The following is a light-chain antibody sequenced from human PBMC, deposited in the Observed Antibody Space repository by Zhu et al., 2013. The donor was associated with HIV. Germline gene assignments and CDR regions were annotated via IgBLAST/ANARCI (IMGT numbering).Light chain of an antibody. Sequence: DIQMTQSPSSMSASVGDRVAITCRASQTISSYLNWYQQKPGKAPKLLIYATSTLQTGVPSRFSGSGSGTDFTLTISSLQPEDFATYYCQQSYGTPLTFGPGTPVNIK. CDR1: QTISSY. CDR2: ATS. J-gene: IGKJ3*01. V-gene: IGKV1-39*01. CDR3: QQSYGTPLT.